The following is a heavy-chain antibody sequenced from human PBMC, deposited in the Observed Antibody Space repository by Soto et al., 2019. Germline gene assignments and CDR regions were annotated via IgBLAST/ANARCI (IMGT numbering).Heavy chain of an antibody. Sequence: PGESLKISCKGSGYSFTSYWIGWVRQIPGKGLEWMGIIYPGDSDTRYSPSFQGQVTISADKSISTAYLQWSSLKASDTAMYYCARRAGGYCSGGSCYGGYYYYGMDVWGQGTTVTVSS. CDR2: IYPGDSDT. CDR1: GYSFTSYW. J-gene: IGHJ6*02. CDR3: ARRAGGYCSGGSCYGGYYYYGMDV. D-gene: IGHD2-15*01. V-gene: IGHV5-51*01.